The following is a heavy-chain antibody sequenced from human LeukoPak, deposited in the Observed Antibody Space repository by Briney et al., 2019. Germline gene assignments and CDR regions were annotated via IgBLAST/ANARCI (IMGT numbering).Heavy chain of an antibody. Sequence: SETLSLTRAVYGGSFSGYYWSWIRQPPGKGLEWIGEINHSGSTNYNPSLKSRVTISVDTSKNQFSLKLSSVTAADTAVYYCARGNTRHKWYSNSTPGYYYGMDVWGQGTTVTVSS. D-gene: IGHD6-6*01. V-gene: IGHV4-34*01. J-gene: IGHJ6*02. CDR1: GGSFSGYY. CDR3: ARGNTRHKWYSNSTPGYYYGMDV. CDR2: INHSGST.